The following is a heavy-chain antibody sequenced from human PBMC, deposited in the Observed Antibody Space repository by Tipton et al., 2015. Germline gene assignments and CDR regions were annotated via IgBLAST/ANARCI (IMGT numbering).Heavy chain of an antibody. CDR3: AGSGSYLKHYFDY. J-gene: IGHJ4*02. CDR1: GFTFSSYE. V-gene: IGHV3-48*03. Sequence: SLRLSCAASGFTFSSYEMNWVRQAPGKGLEWVSYISSGGSTIYSADSVKGRFTISRDNAKNSLYLQMISLRAEDTAVYYCAGSGSYLKHYFDYWGQGTLVTVSS. CDR2: ISSGGSTI. D-gene: IGHD1-26*01.